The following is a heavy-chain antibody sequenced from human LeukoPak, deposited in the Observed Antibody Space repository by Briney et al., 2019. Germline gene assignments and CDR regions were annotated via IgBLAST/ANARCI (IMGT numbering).Heavy chain of an antibody. Sequence: ASVKVSCMASGYTFTSYDINWVRQATGQGLEWMGWMNPNSSNTGYAQKFQGRVTMTRNTSISTAYMELSSLRSEDTAVYYCARGRGYCSSTSCYETLDYWGQGTLVTVSS. J-gene: IGHJ4*02. D-gene: IGHD2-2*01. CDR1: GYTFTSYD. V-gene: IGHV1-8*01. CDR3: ARGRGYCSSTSCYETLDY. CDR2: MNPNSSNT.